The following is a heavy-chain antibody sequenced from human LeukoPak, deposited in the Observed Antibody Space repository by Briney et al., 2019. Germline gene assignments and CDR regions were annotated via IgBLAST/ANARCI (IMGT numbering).Heavy chain of an antibody. CDR3: ARGEGYRVGAWWYFDY. V-gene: IGHV1-46*01. CDR2: INPSGGST. J-gene: IGHJ4*02. CDR1: GYTFTSYY. Sequence: ASVKVSCKASGYTFTSYYMHWVRQAPGQGLEWMGIINPSGGSTSYAQKFQGRVTMTRDTFTSTVYMELSSLRSEDTAVYYCARGEGYRVGAWWYFDYWGQGTLVTVSS. D-gene: IGHD1-26*01.